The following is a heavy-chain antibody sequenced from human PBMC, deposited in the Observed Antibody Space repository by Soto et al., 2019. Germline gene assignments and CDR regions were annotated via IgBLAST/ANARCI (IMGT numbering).Heavy chain of an antibody. V-gene: IGHV1-18*01. CDR1: GYTFTSYG. Sequence: ASVKVSCKASGYTFTSYGISWVRQAPGQGLEWMGWISTSKGNTNYAQKFQGRVTMTTDTSTSTAYMELRSLRSDDTAVYYCATRSPAFDFWGQGTLVTVSS. CDR2: ISTSKGNT. J-gene: IGHJ4*02. CDR3: ATRSPAFDF.